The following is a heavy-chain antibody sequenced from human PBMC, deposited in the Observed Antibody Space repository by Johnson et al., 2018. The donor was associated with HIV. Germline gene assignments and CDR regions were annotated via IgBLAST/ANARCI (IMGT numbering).Heavy chain of an antibody. CDR3: ARVRTGDSSGFDI. CDR2: INWNGDNT. V-gene: IGHV3-20*04. CDR1: GFTFDDYG. D-gene: IGHD3-22*01. J-gene: IGHJ3*02. Sequence: EVQLVESGGGVVRPVGSLRLYCAASGFTFDDYGMNWVRQAPGKGLEWVSGINWNGDNTGYADSVKGRFTISRDNARNSMYLQMNSLRVEDTALYYCARVRTGDSSGFDIWGQGTMVTVSS.